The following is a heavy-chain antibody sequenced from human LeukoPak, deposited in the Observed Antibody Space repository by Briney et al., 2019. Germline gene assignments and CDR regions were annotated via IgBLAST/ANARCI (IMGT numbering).Heavy chain of an antibody. D-gene: IGHD3-16*01. J-gene: IGHJ4*02. V-gene: IGHV3-53*01. CDR3: ARGVEPLAANTLAY. CDR1: GFTVITND. Sequence: GGSLRLSCEASGFTVITNDMTWVRQAPGKGLEWVSVLYSDGNTKYADSVQGRFTISRDNSKNTLYLEMNSLSPDDTAAYYCARGVEPLAANTLAYWGQGTLVTVSS. CDR2: LYSDGNT.